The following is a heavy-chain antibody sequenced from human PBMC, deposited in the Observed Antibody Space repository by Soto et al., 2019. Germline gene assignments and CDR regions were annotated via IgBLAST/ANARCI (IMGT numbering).Heavy chain of an antibody. J-gene: IGHJ4*02. CDR3: ATLHSGYSSSWTPDY. Sequence: ASVKLYCKASGYTFTSYYMHWVRQAPRQGLEWMGIINPSGGSTSYAQKFQGRVTMTRDTSTSTVYMELSSLRSEDTAVYYCATLHSGYSSSWTPDYWGQGTLVTVSS. V-gene: IGHV1-46*01. CDR2: INPSGGST. D-gene: IGHD6-13*01. CDR1: GYTFTSYY.